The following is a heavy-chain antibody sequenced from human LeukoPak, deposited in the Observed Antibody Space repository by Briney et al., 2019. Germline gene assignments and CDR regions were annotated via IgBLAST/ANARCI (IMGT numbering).Heavy chain of an antibody. CDR3: ARPSRGGWYFFGEPWTD. CDR2: INHSGCT. D-gene: IGHD6-19*01. Sequence: SETLSLTCAVYGGSLGGYSWSWIRQPPGKGLEWIGEINHSGCTNYNPSLKSRVTISVDTSKNQFSLKLSSVTAADTAVYYCARPSRGGWYFFGEPWTDWGQGTLVTVSS. CDR1: GGSLGGYS. V-gene: IGHV4-34*01. J-gene: IGHJ4*02.